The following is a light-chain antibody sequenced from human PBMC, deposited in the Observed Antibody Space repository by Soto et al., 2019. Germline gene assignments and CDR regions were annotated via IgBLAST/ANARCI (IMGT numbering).Light chain of an antibody. Sequence: QSVLTQPASLSGSPGQSITISCTGTSSDVGASNYVSWYQQHPGKVPKLIIYEVSNRPSGVSDRFSGSKSGNTASLTISGLQAEDEGDYYCNSYTTSSARVFGTGTKVTVL. CDR1: SSDVGASNY. CDR3: NSYTTSSARV. J-gene: IGLJ1*01. V-gene: IGLV2-14*01. CDR2: EVS.